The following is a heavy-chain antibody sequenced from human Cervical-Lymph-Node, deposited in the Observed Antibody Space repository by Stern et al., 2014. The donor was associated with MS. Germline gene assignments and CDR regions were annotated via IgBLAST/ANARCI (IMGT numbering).Heavy chain of an antibody. Sequence: QVQLQESGPGLVKPSETLPLTCTVSGGSVSSGSYYWSWIRQPPGKGLEWIGYIYYSGSTNYNPSLKSRVTISVDTSKNQFSLKLSSVTAADTAVYYCASDSSGYYLSFDYWGQGTLVTVSS. V-gene: IGHV4-61*01. J-gene: IGHJ4*02. CDR3: ASDSSGYYLSFDY. CDR2: IYYSGST. D-gene: IGHD3-22*01. CDR1: GGSVSSGSYY.